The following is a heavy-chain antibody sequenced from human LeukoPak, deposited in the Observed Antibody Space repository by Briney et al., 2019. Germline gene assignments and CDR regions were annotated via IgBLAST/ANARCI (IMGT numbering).Heavy chain of an antibody. D-gene: IGHD1-26*01. V-gene: IGHV3-23*01. Sequence: GGSLRLSCAASGFTFSSYGMSWVRQAPGKGLEWVSGICGSGGCTYYADSVKGRIATSRDNSKNTLYLQMDNLRVEDTAVYYCAKDRGSYSGGSFDYWGQGTLVTVSS. CDR1: GFTFSSYG. CDR2: ICGSGGCT. CDR3: AKDRGSYSGGSFDY. J-gene: IGHJ4*02.